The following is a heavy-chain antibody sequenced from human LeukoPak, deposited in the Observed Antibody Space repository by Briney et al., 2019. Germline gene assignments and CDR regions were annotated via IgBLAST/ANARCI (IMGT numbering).Heavy chain of an antibody. CDR3: AREEPRYCSSTSCHPFDY. V-gene: IGHV5-51*01. CDR2: IYPGDSDT. J-gene: IGHJ4*02. D-gene: IGHD2-2*01. Sequence: GESLKISCKGSGYSFTSYWIGWVRQLPGKGLEWMGIIYPGDSDTTYSPSFQGQVTISADKSISTAYLQWSSLKASDTAMYYCAREEPRYCSSTSCHPFDYWGQGTLVTVSS. CDR1: GYSFTSYW.